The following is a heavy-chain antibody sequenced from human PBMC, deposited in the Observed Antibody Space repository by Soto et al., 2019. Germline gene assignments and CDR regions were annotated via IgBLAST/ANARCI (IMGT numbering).Heavy chain of an antibody. CDR2: IKQDGSEK. D-gene: IGHD4-17*01. Sequence: GGSLRLSCAASGFTFSSYWMSWVRQAPGKGLEWVANIKQDGSEKYYVDSVKGRFTISRDNAKNSLYLQMNSLRAEDTAVYYCARETTVTPSRYYYYYMDVWGKGTTVTVSS. CDR3: ARETTVTPSRYYYYYMDV. J-gene: IGHJ6*03. CDR1: GFTFSSYW. V-gene: IGHV3-7*01.